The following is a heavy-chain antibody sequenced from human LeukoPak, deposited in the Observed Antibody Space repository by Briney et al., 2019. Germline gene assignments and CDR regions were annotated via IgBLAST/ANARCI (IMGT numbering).Heavy chain of an antibody. Sequence: GGSLRLSCAASGFMFSSNWMSWVRLAPGKGLEWVAVTSSDLNVKLYADSVKGRFTISRDNSRSTLYLQMNSLRPEDTAIYYCAREGYYGSGSPPSLYFDYWGQGTLVTVSS. CDR1: GFMFSSNW. J-gene: IGHJ4*02. CDR3: AREGYYGSGSPPSLYFDY. CDR2: TSSDLNVK. D-gene: IGHD3-10*01. V-gene: IGHV3-30*03.